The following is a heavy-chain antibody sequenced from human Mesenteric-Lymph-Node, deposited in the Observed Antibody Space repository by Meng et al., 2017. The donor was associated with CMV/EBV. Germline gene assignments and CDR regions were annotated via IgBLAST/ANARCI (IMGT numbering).Heavy chain of an antibody. V-gene: IGHV3-7*01. CDR1: GFTFSSYW. Sequence: GGSLRLSCAASGFTFSSYWMSWVRQAPGKGLEWVANIKQDGSEKYYVDSVKGRFTISRDNAKNSLYLQMNSLRAEDTAVYYCARGLGSGWYTGFHYWGQGTLVTVSS. CDR2: IKQDGSEK. CDR3: ARGLGSGWYTGFHY. D-gene: IGHD6-19*01. J-gene: IGHJ4*02.